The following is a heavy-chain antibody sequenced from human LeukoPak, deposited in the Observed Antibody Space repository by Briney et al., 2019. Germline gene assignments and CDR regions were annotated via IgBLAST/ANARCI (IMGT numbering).Heavy chain of an antibody. V-gene: IGHV3-66*01. J-gene: IGHJ4*02. CDR3: TRGQSYCGADCYSD. D-gene: IGHD2-21*02. CDR2: MYTGGGR. CDR1: GFTFSSYA. Sequence: GGSLRLSCAASGFTFSSYAMSWVRQAPGKGLEWVSVMYTGGGRYYGDSVKGRFTISRDNSKNTVFLQMNSLRVEDTALYYCTRGQSYCGADCYSDWGQGTLVTVSS.